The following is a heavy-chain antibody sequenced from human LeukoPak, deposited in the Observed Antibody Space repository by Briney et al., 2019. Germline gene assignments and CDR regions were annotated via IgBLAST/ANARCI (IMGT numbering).Heavy chain of an antibody. CDR1: GFIFKKYW. D-gene: IGHD4-17*01. V-gene: IGHV3-7*01. CDR3: ARDSYGDFSDY. Sequence: GGSLRLSCAASGFIFKKYWMNWVRQVPGKGLECLANIKEDGSETYYADSVKGRFTISRDNAKNSLYLQMNSLRAEDTAVYYCARDSYGDFSDYWGQGNPGHRLL. CDR2: IKEDGSET. J-gene: IGHJ4*02.